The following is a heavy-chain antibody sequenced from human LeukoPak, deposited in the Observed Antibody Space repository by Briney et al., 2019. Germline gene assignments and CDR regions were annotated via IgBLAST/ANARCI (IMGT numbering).Heavy chain of an antibody. Sequence: ASVKVSCKAPGYTFTSYGISWVRQAPGQGLEWMGWISGYNGNTNYAQKLQGRVTMTTDTSTSTAYMELRSLISDDTAVYYCARHTGSGSYYNRFINWFDPWGQGTLVTVSS. CDR2: ISGYNGNT. V-gene: IGHV1-18*01. D-gene: IGHD3-10*01. CDR1: GYTFTSYG. J-gene: IGHJ5*02. CDR3: ARHTGSGSYYNRFINWFDP.